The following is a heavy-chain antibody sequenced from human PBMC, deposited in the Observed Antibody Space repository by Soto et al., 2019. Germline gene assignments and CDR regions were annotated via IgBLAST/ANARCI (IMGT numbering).Heavy chain of an antibody. Sequence: SEILSLTHTFSVSSIISSTYQWGWLRQPPGGGLEWIGSAYYSESTYYSPSLKSRVTISVDTSKNQFSLKVSSVTAADTAVYYCARHRNWKVDYWGQGTLVNVSS. D-gene: IGHD1-1*01. CDR2: AYYSEST. CDR3: ARHRNWKVDY. V-gene: IGHV4-39*01. CDR1: VSSIISSTYQ. J-gene: IGHJ4*02.